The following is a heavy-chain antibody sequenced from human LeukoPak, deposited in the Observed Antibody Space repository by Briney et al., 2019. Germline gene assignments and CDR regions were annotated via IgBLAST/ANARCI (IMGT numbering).Heavy chain of an antibody. CDR2: ISGSGGST. V-gene: IGHV3-23*01. Sequence: PGGSLRLSCAASGFTFSSYAMSWVRQAPGKGLEWVSAISGSGGSTYYADSVKGRFTISRDNSKNTLYLQMNSLRAEDTAVYYCARGPGWLVIEPEYYFDYWGQGALVTVSS. CDR3: ARGPGWLVIEPEYYFDY. D-gene: IGHD6-19*01. J-gene: IGHJ4*02. CDR1: GFTFSSYA.